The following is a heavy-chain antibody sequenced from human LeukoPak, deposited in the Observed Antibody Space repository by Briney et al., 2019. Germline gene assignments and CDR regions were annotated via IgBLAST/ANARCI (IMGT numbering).Heavy chain of an antibody. V-gene: IGHV4-30-4*01. CDR2: IDYSGSI. CDR1: GGSISSGAYS. D-gene: IGHD6-19*01. J-gene: IGHJ4*02. Sequence: SETLSLTCAVSGGSISSGAYSWSWVRQPPGKGLEWIGYIDYSGSIYYNPSLKNRVAISVDSPKNQFSLKLSSVTAADTAVYYCARVPSRYSSGWTFDYWGQGTLVTVSS. CDR3: ARVPSRYSSGWTFDY.